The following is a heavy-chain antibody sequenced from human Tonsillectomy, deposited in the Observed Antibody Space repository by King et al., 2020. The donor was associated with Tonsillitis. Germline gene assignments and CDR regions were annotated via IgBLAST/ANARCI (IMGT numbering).Heavy chain of an antibody. Sequence: VQLVESGGVVVQPGGSLRLSCAASGFTFDDYTMHWVRQAPGKGLEWVSLISWDAGSTYYTDSVKGRFTMSSDNSKNSLYLQMNSLRSEDTALYYCAKEGGMATINGDFDYWGQGTLVTVSS. J-gene: IGHJ4*02. CDR3: AKEGGMATINGDFDY. CDR2: ISWDAGST. CDR1: GFTFDDYT. D-gene: IGHD5-24*01. V-gene: IGHV3-43*01.